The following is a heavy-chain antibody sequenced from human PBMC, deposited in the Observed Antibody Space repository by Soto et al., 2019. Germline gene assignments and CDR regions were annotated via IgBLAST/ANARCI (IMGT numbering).Heavy chain of an antibody. CDR2: IYHSGST. CDR3: ARHAGYCSGGRCYMNWFDP. Sequence: SETLSLTCAVSGGSISSGGYFWSWIRQPPGKGLEWIGYIYHSGSTYYNPSLKSRVSISIDTSKNQFSLKLSSVTAADTAVYYCARHAGYCSGGRCYMNWFDPWGQGTLVTVSS. CDR1: GGSISSGGYF. D-gene: IGHD2-15*01. J-gene: IGHJ5*02. V-gene: IGHV4-30-2*03.